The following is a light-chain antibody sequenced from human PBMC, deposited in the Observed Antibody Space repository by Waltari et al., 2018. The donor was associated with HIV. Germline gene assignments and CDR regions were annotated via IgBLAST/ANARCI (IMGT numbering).Light chain of an antibody. CDR1: SIDVGGYNY. J-gene: IGLJ3*02. CDR3: TSYTNIRTWV. V-gene: IGLV2-14*03. CDR2: DVT. Sequence: QSALTQPASVSGSPGPSITIPCTGTSIDVGGYNYVSGFQQHPGKAPKLIIYDVTNRPPGVFNRFSGSKSGNTASLTISGLQAEDEADYYCTSYTNIRTWVFGGGTKLTVL.